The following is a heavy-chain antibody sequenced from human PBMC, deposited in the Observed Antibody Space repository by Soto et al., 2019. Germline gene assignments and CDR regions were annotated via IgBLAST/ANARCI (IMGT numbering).Heavy chain of an antibody. CDR1: GGSISSYY. J-gene: IGHJ3*02. CDR2: IYYSGCT. Sequence: PSETLSLTCTVSGGSISSYYWSWIRQPPGKGLEWIGYIYYSGCTNYNPSLKSRVTISVDTSKNQFSLKLSSVTAADTAVYYCARQIETYYYDSSGYYYDAFDIWGQGTMVTVSS. CDR3: ARQIETYYYDSSGYYYDAFDI. D-gene: IGHD3-22*01. V-gene: IGHV4-59*08.